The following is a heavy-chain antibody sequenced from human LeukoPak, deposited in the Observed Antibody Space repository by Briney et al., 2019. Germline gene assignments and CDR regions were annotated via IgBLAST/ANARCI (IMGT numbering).Heavy chain of an antibody. V-gene: IGHV3-21*01. CDR3: ARDKTYYDSSGYYSPRGSYFDY. CDR1: GFTFSSYS. Sequence: GGSLRLSCAASGFTFSSYSMNWVRQAPGKGLEWVSCISSSSSYIYYADSVKGRFTISRDNAKNSLYLQMNSLRAEDTAVYYCARDKTYYDSSGYYSPRGSYFDYWGQGTLVTVSS. CDR2: ISSSSSYI. D-gene: IGHD3-22*01. J-gene: IGHJ4*02.